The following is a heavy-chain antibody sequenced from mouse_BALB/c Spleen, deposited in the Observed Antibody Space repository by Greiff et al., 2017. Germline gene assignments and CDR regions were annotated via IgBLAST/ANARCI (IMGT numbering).Heavy chain of an antibody. CDR2: ISSGGSYT. D-gene: IGHD2-1*01. CDR3: ARHGPKGGNYYAMDY. Sequence: EVQLVESGGDLVKPGGSLKLSCAASGFTFSSYGMSWVRQTPDKRLEWVATISSGGSYTYYPDSVKGRFTISRDNAKNTLYLQMSSLKSEDTAMYYCARHGPKGGNYYAMDYWGQGTSVTVSS. V-gene: IGHV5-6*01. CDR1: GFTFSSYG. J-gene: IGHJ4*01.